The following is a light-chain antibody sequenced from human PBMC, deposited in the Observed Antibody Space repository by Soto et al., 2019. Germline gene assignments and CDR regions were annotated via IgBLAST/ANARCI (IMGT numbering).Light chain of an antibody. CDR2: QVT. CDR1: SSDLAIYNY. Sequence: QSVLTHPASVSGSPGQSITISGTGTSSDLAIYNYVSWYQQQPGKAPKLMIYQVTNRPSGVSNRFSGSRSGNTASLTISGLQAEDEADYYCSSYTDSSNYVFGTGTKVTVL. V-gene: IGLV2-14*01. J-gene: IGLJ1*01. CDR3: SSYTDSSNYV.